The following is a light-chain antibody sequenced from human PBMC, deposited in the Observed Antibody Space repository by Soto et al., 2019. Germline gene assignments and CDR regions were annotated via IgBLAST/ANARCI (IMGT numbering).Light chain of an antibody. CDR2: GAS. V-gene: IGKV1-39*01. J-gene: IGKJ4*01. CDR3: QQSFSTHALT. Sequence: SSLSASVGDRVTITCRASENIGKYLNWYQQKQGKAPKIVIYGASSLQSGVPSRFSGSGSGTDFTLTISSLQPEDFAIYYCQQSFSTHALTFGGGTKVDIK. CDR1: ENIGKY.